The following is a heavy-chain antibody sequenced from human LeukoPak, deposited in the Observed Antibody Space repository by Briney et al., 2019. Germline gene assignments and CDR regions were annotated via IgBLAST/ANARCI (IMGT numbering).Heavy chain of an antibody. CDR2: SNQSGST. V-gene: IGHV4-39*07. J-gene: IGHJ4*02. CDR3: ATSSGRYVGLYDY. CDR1: GGSMRRDTEY. Sequence: PSETLSLTCSVSGGSMRRDTEYWGWIRQPPGRGLEWIGESNQSGSTSYNPSLKSRVTISVDTSKDQFSLRLTSVTAADTAVYYCATSSGRYVGLYDYWGQGTLVTVSS. D-gene: IGHD3-16*01.